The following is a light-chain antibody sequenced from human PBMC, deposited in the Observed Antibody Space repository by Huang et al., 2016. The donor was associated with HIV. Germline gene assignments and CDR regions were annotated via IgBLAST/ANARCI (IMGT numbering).Light chain of an antibody. CDR1: LDISKF. V-gene: IGKV1-33*01. Sequence: DIQMTQSPSSLSASVGDRVTITCQASLDISKFLNWYQQKPGKAPKVLIHDASNLERGVPSRFIGSRSGTHFTLTISSLQPEDIATYYCQQYDNLPLTFGQGTRLEIK. J-gene: IGKJ5*01. CDR2: DAS. CDR3: QQYDNLPLT.